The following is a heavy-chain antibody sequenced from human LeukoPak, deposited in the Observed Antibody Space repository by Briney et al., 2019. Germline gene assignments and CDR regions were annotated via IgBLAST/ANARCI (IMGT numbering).Heavy chain of an antibody. J-gene: IGHJ3*02. D-gene: IGHD4-17*01. CDR2: INPNSGGT. V-gene: IGHV1-2*02. CDR3: ARSPVTTGGRAFDI. Sequence: ASVKVSCKASGYTFTGYYMHWVRQAPGQGLEWMGWINPNSGGTNYAQKFQGRVTMTRDTSISTAYMELSRLRSDDTAVYYCARSPVTTGGRAFDIWGQGTMVTVSS. CDR1: GYTFTGYY.